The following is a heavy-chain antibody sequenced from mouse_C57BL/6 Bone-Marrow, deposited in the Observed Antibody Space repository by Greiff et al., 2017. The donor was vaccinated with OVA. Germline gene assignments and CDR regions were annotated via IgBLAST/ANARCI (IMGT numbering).Heavy chain of an antibody. CDR1: GFTFSDYY. CDR3: ARGITGFDY. V-gene: IGHV5-16*01. J-gene: IGHJ2*01. CDR2: INYDGSST. Sequence: EVQRVESEGGLVQPGSSMKLSCTASGFTFSDYYMAWVRQVPEKGLEWVANINYDGSSTYYLDSLKSRFIISRDNAKNILYLQMSSLKSEDTATYYCARGITGFDYWGQGTTLTVSS. D-gene: IGHD2-4*01.